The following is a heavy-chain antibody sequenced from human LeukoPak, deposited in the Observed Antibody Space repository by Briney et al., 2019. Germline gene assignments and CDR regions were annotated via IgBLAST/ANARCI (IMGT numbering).Heavy chain of an antibody. CDR1: GGSFSGYY. V-gene: IGHV4-34*01. Sequence: SETLSLTCAVYGGSFSGYYWSWIRQPPGKGLEWIGEINHSGSTNYNPSLKGRVTMSVDTSKNQFSLKLSSVTAADTAVYYCASRKLGNDYWGQGTLVTVSS. D-gene: IGHD7-27*01. CDR3: ASRKLGNDY. J-gene: IGHJ4*02. CDR2: INHSGST.